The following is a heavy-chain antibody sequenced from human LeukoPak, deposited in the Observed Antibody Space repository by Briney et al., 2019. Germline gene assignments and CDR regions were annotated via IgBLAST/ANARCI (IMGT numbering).Heavy chain of an antibody. J-gene: IGHJ6*02. CDR1: GFTFSNYA. V-gene: IGHV3-9*01. Sequence: GGSLRLSCAASGFTFSNYAMHWVRQAPGKGLEWVSAISWNSGAIGYADSVKGRFTISRDNAKNSLYLQMNSLRAEDTALYYFAKAGESSYYDYNGMDVWGQGTTVTVSS. CDR2: ISWNSGAI. CDR3: AKAGESSYYDYNGMDV. D-gene: IGHD3-16*01.